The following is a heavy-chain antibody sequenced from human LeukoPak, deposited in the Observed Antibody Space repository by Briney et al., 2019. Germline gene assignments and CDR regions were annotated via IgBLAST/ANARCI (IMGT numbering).Heavy chain of an antibody. CDR3: ARESGRVSDY. J-gene: IGHJ4*02. CDR1: GYSFTSYW. CDR2: IYPGDSDT. V-gene: IGHV5-51*01. Sequence: GESLKISCKGSGYSFTSYWIARVRQMPGKGLEWMGIIYPGDSDTRYSPSFQGQVTFSADKSISTAYLQWSSLKASDTAIYYCARESGRVSDYWGQGTLVTVYS. D-gene: IGHD2-15*01.